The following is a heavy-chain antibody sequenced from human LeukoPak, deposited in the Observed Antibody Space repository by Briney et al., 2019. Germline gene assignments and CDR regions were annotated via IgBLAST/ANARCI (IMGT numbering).Heavy chain of an antibody. D-gene: IGHD3-10*01. J-gene: IGHJ4*02. V-gene: IGHV3-15*01. CDR1: GFTFSSYG. CDR3: TTAGKYYYGSGTAR. Sequence: GWSLRLSCAASGFTFSSYGMHWVRQAPGKGLEWVGRIKSKTDGGTTDYAAPVKGRFTTSRDDSKNTLYLQMNSLKTEDTAVYYCTTAGKYYYGSGTARWGQGTLVTVSS. CDR2: IKSKTDGGTT.